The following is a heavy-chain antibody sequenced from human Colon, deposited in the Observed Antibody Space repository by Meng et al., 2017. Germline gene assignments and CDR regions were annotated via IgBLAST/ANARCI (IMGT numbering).Heavy chain of an antibody. Sequence: SETLSLTFTVSGGSVSSGSYYWCWIRQPPGKGLAWIGYIFYSGSTNYNPSLKSRVTISVDTSKNQFSLKLSSVTAADTAVYYCASSNGDDYGEIFDYWGQGTLVTVSS. CDR1: GGSVSSGSYY. CDR2: IFYSGST. V-gene: IGHV4-61*01. D-gene: IGHD4-17*01. J-gene: IGHJ4*02. CDR3: ASSNGDDYGEIFDY.